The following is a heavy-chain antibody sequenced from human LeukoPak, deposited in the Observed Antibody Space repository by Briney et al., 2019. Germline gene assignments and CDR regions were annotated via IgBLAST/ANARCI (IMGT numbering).Heavy chain of an antibody. J-gene: IGHJ5*02. CDR2: IYYSGNT. V-gene: IGHV4-59*01. Sequence: SETLSLTCTVSGGSISSYYWSWIRQPPGKGLEWIGYIYYSGNTNYNPSLKSRVTISVDTSKNQFSLKLSSVTAADTAVYYCARSDSSSWYSWFDPWGQGTLVTVSS. D-gene: IGHD6-13*01. CDR3: ARSDSSSWYSWFDP. CDR1: GGSISSYY.